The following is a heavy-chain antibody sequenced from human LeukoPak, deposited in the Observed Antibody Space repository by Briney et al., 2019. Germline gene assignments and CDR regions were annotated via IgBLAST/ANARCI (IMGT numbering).Heavy chain of an antibody. CDR3: ARGFHITMFGVVTVRWFDP. Sequence: GASVKVSCKASGYIFSNFFSSYGITWVRQAPGQGLEWMGWMNPNSGKIAYARKFQGRVTMTRNTSINTAYMELSSLRSEDTAVYYCARGFHITMFGVVTVRWFDPWGQGTLVTVSS. V-gene: IGHV1-8*01. CDR1: GYIFSNFFSSYG. D-gene: IGHD3-3*01. CDR2: MNPNSGKI. J-gene: IGHJ5*02.